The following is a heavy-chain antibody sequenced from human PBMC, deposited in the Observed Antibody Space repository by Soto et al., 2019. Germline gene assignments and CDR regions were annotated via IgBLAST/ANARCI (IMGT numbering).Heavy chain of an antibody. CDR3: ARVIVVVVAGGAFAI. J-gene: IGHJ3*02. Sequence: SVKVSCKASGGTFSSYAISWVRQAPGQGLEWMGGIIPIFGTANYAQKFQGRVTITADESTSTAYIELRSLRSDDTAVYYCARVIVVVVAGGAFAIRGQGTMVTVSS. V-gene: IGHV1-69*13. CDR2: IIPIFGTA. CDR1: GGTFSSYA. D-gene: IGHD2-15*01.